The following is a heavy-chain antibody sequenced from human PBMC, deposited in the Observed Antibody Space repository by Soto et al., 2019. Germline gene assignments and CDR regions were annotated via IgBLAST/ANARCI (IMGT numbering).Heavy chain of an antibody. V-gene: IGHV4-59*11. CDR1: GASMSSHY. CDR3: ARADPDASVGY. J-gene: IGHJ4*02. D-gene: IGHD3-16*01. CDR2: ISYSGST. Sequence: PSETLSLTCPVSGASMSSHYWTWLRQSPGKGLEWIGYISYSGSTYYNPSHKSRVTISADTSRNQFSLKLSAVISADTAVYYCARADPDASVGYWGQGTLVTVSS.